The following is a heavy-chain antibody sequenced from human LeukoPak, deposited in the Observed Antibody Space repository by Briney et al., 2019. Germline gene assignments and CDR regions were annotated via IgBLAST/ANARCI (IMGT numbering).Heavy chain of an antibody. Sequence: ASVKVSCRASGYTFTGYYMHWVRQAPGQGLEWLGWINPDSGGTNYAQKFQGRVTMTRDTSINTAYMELSRLRSDDTAVYYCARGTSEGANYWGQGTLVTVSS. J-gene: IGHJ4*02. CDR2: INPDSGGT. CDR1: GYTFTGYY. D-gene: IGHD1-26*01. CDR3: ARGTSEGANY. V-gene: IGHV1-2*02.